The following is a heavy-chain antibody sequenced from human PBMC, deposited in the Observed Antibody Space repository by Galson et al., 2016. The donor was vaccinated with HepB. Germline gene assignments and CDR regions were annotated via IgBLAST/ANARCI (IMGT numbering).Heavy chain of an antibody. CDR2: IETKHDGGTG. V-gene: IGHV3-15*04. D-gene: IGHD3-10*01. J-gene: IGHJ6*01. CDR1: GFTFDNVA. CDR3: TTDVLRGVVPKEYSQHYGMNV. Sequence: SLRLSCAASGFTFDNVAVTWVRQAPRRGLEWVGRIETKHDGGTGDYAAPVKGRFTISRDDSTNTVSLQLNSLKTEDTGVYYCTTDVLRGVVPKEYSQHYGMNVWGHGTTVTVSS.